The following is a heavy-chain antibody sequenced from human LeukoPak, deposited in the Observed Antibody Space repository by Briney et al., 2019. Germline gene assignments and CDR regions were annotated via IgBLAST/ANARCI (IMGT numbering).Heavy chain of an antibody. D-gene: IGHD3-16*02. CDR1: GGSFSGYY. Sequence: SETLSLTCAVYGGSFSGYYWSWIRQPPGKGLEWIGEINHSGSTNYNPSLKSRVTISVDTSKIQFSLKLSSVTAADTAVYYCARGLDDYVWGSYRTSTYYYYGMDVWGQGTTVTVSS. CDR2: INHSGST. CDR3: ARGLDDYVWGSYRTSTYYYYGMDV. J-gene: IGHJ6*02. V-gene: IGHV4-34*01.